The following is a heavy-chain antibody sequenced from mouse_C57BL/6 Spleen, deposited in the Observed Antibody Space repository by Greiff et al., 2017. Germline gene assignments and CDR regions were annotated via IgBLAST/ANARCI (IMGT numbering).Heavy chain of an antibody. V-gene: IGHV1-82*01. J-gene: IGHJ2*01. Sequence: VQLQQSGPELVKPGASVKISCKASGYAFSSSWMNWVKQRPGKGLEWIGRIYPGDGDTNYNGKFKGKATLTADKSSSTAYMQLSSLTSEDSAVDFCARSCDYYSSPYYFDYGGQGTTLTVSS. CDR2: IYPGDGDT. CDR3: ARSCDYYSSPYYFDY. CDR1: GYAFSSSW. D-gene: IGHD1-1*01.